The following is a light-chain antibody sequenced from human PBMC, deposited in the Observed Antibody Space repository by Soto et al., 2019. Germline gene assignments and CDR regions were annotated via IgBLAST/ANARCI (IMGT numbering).Light chain of an antibody. CDR2: GAS. Sequence: EIVLTQSPGTLSLSPGERATLSCRASQSVSSSYLAWYQQKPGQAPRLLIYGASSRATGIPDGFSGSGSGTVFALTISRLEPEDCAVYYCQQYGSSPWTFGQGTKVEIK. J-gene: IGKJ1*01. CDR3: QQYGSSPWT. V-gene: IGKV3-20*01. CDR1: QSVSSSY.